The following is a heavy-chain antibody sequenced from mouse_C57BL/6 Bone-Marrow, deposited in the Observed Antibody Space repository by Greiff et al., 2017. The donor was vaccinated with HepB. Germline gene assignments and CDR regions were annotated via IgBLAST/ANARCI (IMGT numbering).Heavy chain of an antibody. V-gene: IGHV1-69*01. CDR2: IDPSDSYT. CDR1: GYTFTSYW. Sequence: QVQLQQSGAELVMPGASVKLSCKASGYTFTSYWMHWVKQRPGQGLEWIGEIDPSDSYTNYNQKFKGKSTLTLDKSSSTAYMQLSSLTSEDSAVYYCARTSFHYYGSSYLYYFDYWGQGTTLTVSS. J-gene: IGHJ2*01. D-gene: IGHD1-1*01. CDR3: ARTSFHYYGSSYLYYFDY.